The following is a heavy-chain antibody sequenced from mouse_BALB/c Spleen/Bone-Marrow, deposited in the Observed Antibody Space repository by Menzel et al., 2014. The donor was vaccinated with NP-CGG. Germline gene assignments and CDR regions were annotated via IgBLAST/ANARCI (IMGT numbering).Heavy chain of an antibody. D-gene: IGHD2-1*01. CDR3: ASPIYYGNYEGFAY. CDR2: ISTYSGNT. Sequence: VQLQQSGPELVRPGVSVKISCEGSGYTFTDYAMHWVKQSHAKSLEWIGVISTYSGNTNYNQKFKGKATMTVDKSSSTAYMELARLTSEDSAIYYCASPIYYGNYEGFAYWGQGTLVTVSA. J-gene: IGHJ3*01. V-gene: IGHV1-67*01. CDR1: GYTFTDYA.